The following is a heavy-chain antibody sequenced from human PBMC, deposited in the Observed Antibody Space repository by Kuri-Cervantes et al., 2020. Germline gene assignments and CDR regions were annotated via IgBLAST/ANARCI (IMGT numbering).Heavy chain of an antibody. D-gene: IGHD3-3*01. CDR3: ARDGAAYYDFWSGYYNYYYGMDV. CDR1: GFTFDDYA. CDR2: ISWNSGSI. J-gene: IGHJ6*02. V-gene: IGHV3-9*01. Sequence: SLKISCAASGFTFDDYAMHWVRQAPGKGLEWVSGISWNSGSIGYADSVKGRFTISRDNAKNTLYLQMNSLRAEDTAVYYCARDGAAYYDFWSGYYNYYYGMDVWGQGTTVTVSS.